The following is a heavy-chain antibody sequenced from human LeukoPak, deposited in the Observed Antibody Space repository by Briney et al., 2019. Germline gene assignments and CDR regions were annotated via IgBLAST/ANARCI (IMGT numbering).Heavy chain of an antibody. D-gene: IGHD2-21*02. Sequence: GSLRLSCATSGFTFNRFGMHWVRQAPCKGLEWVAVIWYDGSNKDYADSVKGRFTISRDNSKNTLYLQMSGLRAEDTAVYYCATSAHIEVGTAPPPDYWGQGTLVTVTS. V-gene: IGHV3-33*01. CDR2: IWYDGSNK. CDR3: ATSAHIEVGTAPPPDY. CDR1: GFTFNRFG. J-gene: IGHJ4*02.